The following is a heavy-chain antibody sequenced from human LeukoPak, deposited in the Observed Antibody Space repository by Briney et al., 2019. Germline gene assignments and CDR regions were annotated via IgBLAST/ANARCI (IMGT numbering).Heavy chain of an antibody. V-gene: IGHV4-61*09. J-gene: IGHJ6*03. D-gene: IGHD3-10*01. CDR3: ARVYDSGSQAYFYYMDV. CDR2: IHISGST. Sequence: SQTLSLTCTVSGGSISSGSYCWSWIRQPAGKGLEWIGHIHISGSTNYNPSLKSRVTISVDTSKNQLSLKLSSVTAADTAVYYCARVYDSGSQAYFYYMDVWGKGTTVTISS. CDR1: GGSISSGSYC.